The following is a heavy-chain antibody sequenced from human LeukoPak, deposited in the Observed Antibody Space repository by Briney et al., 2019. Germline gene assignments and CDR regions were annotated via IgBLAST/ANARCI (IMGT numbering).Heavy chain of an antibody. J-gene: IGHJ4*02. CDR1: GFTFSSCG. D-gene: IGHD1-14*01. V-gene: IGHV3-21*01. CDR2: SGPTGTDR. Sequence: GGSLRLSCAASGFTFSSCGFNWVRQAPGKGLEWVSSSGPTGTDRYYADSVRGRFTISRDNAKNSMYLQMDSLRDEDTAVYYCATETIGRHYDYWGQGTLLTVSS. CDR3: ATETIGRHYDY.